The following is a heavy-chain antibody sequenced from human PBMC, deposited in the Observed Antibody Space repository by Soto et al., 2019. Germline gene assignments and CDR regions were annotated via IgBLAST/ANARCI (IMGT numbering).Heavy chain of an antibody. CDR1: GFTFGDYA. J-gene: IGHJ6*02. V-gene: IGHV3-49*04. D-gene: IGHD4-17*01. CDR2: IRSKAYGGTT. Sequence: EVQLVESGGGLVQPGRSLRLSCTASGFTFGDYAMSWVRQAPGKGLEWVGFIRSKAYGGTTEYAASVKGRFTISRDDSKSIAYLQMNSLKTEDTAVYYCTSLQTVDYYYYGMDVWGQGTTVTVSS. CDR3: TSLQTVDYYYYGMDV.